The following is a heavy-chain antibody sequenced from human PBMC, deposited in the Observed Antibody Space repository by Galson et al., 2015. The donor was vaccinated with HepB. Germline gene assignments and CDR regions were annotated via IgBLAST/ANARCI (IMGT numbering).Heavy chain of an antibody. J-gene: IGHJ4*02. CDR3: ARPVYSSGWYLDY. Sequence: QSGAEVKKPGDSLKISCKGSGYRFTTYWIGWVRQMPGKGLEWMGIIYPGDSDTRYSPSFQGQVTMSAAKSISTPYLQWSSLKASDTAIYYWARPVYSSGWYLDYWGQGTLVTVSS. D-gene: IGHD6-19*01. CDR2: IYPGDSDT. V-gene: IGHV5-51*01. CDR1: GYRFTTYW.